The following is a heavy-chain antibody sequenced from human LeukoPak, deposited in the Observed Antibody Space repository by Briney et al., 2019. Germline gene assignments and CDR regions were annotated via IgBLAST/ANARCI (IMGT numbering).Heavy chain of an antibody. CDR3: TRSARPLDS. D-gene: IGHD6-25*01. CDR2: ISSSSSYI. J-gene: IGHJ4*02. CDR1: GFTFSDYY. V-gene: IGHV3-11*01. Sequence: KPGGSLRLSCAASGFTFSDYYMSWIRQAPGKGLEWVSYISSSSSYIYYADSVKGRFTISRDNARNSLYLQMNSLRVEDTAVYYCTRSARPLDSWGQGTLVTVSS.